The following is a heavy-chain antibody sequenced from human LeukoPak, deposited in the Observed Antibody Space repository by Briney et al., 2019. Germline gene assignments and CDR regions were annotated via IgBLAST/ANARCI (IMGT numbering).Heavy chain of an antibody. D-gene: IGHD3-3*01. CDR1: GYTFTSYD. V-gene: IGHV1-8*01. CDR3: ARGQKRSTYYDFWSGYYPPLYFDY. CDR2: MNSNSGNT. J-gene: IGHJ4*02. Sequence: ASVKVSCKASGYTFTSYDINWVRQATGQGLEWMGWMNSNSGNTGYAQKFQGRVTMTRNTSISTAYMELSSLRSEDTAVYYCARGQKRSTYYDFWSGYYPPLYFDYWGQGTLVTVSS.